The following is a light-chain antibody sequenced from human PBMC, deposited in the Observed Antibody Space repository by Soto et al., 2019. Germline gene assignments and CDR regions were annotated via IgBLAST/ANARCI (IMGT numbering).Light chain of an antibody. V-gene: IGLV2-14*03. J-gene: IGLJ2*01. CDR2: YVS. CDR1: SSDVGAYNY. Sequence: QSALTQPASVSGSPGQSITVSCTGTSSDVGAYNYVSWYQHHPGKAPKLIIYYVSYRPSGISVRFSGSKSGNTASLTISGLQPEDEADYYCSSFPASVRRIFGGGTKLTVL. CDR3: SSFPASVRRI.